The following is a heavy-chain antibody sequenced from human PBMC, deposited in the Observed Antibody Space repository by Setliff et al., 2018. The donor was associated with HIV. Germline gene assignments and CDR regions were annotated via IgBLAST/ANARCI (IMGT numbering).Heavy chain of an antibody. CDR1: GYFISSGYY. CDR2: IYHSGST. D-gene: IGHD3-22*01. J-gene: IGHJ4*02. CDR3: ARSAYDSSGLPC. V-gene: IGHV4-38-2*01. Sequence: PSETLSLTCGVSGYFISSGYYWAWIRQSPGKGLEWIGTIYHSGSTYYNPSLKSRVTISVDTSKNQFSLNLSSVTAADTAVYYCARSAYDSSGLPCWGQGTLVTVSS.